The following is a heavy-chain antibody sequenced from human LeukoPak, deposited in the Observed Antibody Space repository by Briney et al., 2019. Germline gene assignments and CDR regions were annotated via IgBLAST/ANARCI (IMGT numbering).Heavy chain of an antibody. CDR2: IYNSGIT. CDR3: ARSVPSLDYLFDP. CDR1: GGSISGYY. V-gene: IGHV4-59*08. D-gene: IGHD4-11*01. J-gene: IGHJ5*02. Sequence: SETLSLTCTVSGGSISGYYWTWIRQLPGKGLEWIGYIYNSGITNYNPSLKSRVTVSVDTSKNQFSLRLTSVTAADTAVYYCARSVPSLDYLFDPWGHGTLVAVSS.